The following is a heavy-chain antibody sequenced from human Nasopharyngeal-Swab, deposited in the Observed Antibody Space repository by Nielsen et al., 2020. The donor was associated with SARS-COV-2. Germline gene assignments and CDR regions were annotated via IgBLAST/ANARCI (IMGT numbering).Heavy chain of an antibody. V-gene: IGHV3-23*01. J-gene: IGHJ3*02. CDR1: GFTFNIYA. CDR2: ISASGGST. D-gene: IGHD3-10*01. Sequence: GESLKISCIASGFTFNIYAMAWVRRTPGRGLQWVSGISASGGSTYYTDSAKGRFAVSRDNSRNTLYLQMHGLRVEDTALYYCAKDDVVRGDAFDIWGQGTMVTVSS. CDR3: AKDDVVRGDAFDI.